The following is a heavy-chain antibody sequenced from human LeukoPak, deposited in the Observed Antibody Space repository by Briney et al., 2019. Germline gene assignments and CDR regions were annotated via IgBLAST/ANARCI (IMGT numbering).Heavy chain of an antibody. CDR2: MNPNSGNT. CDR3: ATLARGSSSGSYYRGAFDI. Sequence: ASVKVSCKASGYTFTSYDINWVRQATGQGLEWMGWMNPNSGNTGYAQKFQGRVTITRNTSISTAYMELSSLRSDDTAVYYCATLARGSSSGSYYRGAFDIWGQGTMVTVSS. D-gene: IGHD1-26*01. CDR1: GYTFTSYD. V-gene: IGHV1-8*02. J-gene: IGHJ3*02.